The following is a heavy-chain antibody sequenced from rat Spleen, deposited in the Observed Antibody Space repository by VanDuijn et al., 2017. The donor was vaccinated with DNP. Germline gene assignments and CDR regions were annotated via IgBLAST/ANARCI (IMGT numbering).Heavy chain of an antibody. Sequence: EVQLVESGGGLVQPGRSLKLSCAASGFTFSDFYMAWVRQTPTKGLEWVAYTNYAGGSTYNGDSVKGRFTISRDNAKSTLYLQINSLRSEDMATYYCARHVLPLRVWDYWGLGVMVTVSS. CDR1: GFTFSDFY. D-gene: IGHD1-4*01. V-gene: IGHV5-22*01. J-gene: IGHJ2*01. CDR2: TNYAGGST. CDR3: ARHVLPLRVWDY.